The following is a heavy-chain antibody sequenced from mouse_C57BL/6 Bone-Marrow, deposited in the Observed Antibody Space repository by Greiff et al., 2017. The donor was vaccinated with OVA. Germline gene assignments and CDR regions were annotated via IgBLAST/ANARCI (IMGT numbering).Heavy chain of an antibody. Sequence: EVQLQESGAELVRPGASVKLSCTASGFNIKDDYMHWVKQRPEQGLEWIGWIDPENGDTEYASKFQGKATITADTSSNTAYLQLSSLTSEDTAVYYCTVEAMDYWGQGTSVTVSS. CDR1: GFNIKDDY. CDR2: IDPENGDT. CDR3: TVEAMDY. V-gene: IGHV14-4*01. D-gene: IGHD1-1*01. J-gene: IGHJ4*01.